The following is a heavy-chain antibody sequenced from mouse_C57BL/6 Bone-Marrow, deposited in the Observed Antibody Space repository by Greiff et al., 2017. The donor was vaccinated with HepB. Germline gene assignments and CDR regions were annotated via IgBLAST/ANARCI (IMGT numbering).Heavy chain of an antibody. V-gene: IGHV5-6*02. CDR1: GFTLSSYG. CDR3: ARQGRFAY. J-gene: IGHJ3*01. Sequence: EVKLVESGGDLVKPGGSLKLSCAASGFTLSSYGMSWVRQTPDKRLEWVATISSGGSYTYYPDSVKGRFTISRDNAKNTLYLQMSSLKSEDTAMYYCARQGRFAYWGQGTLVTVSA. CDR2: ISSGGSYT.